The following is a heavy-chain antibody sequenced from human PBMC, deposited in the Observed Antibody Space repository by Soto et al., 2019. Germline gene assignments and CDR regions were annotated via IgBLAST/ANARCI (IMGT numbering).Heavy chain of an antibody. CDR2: LIPVFGST. J-gene: IGHJ6*02. CDR3: TRVLGYTFEPGKTRYYAMDV. CDR1: GGTFSKDA. D-gene: IGHD5-18*01. V-gene: IGHV1-69*01. Sequence: QVQLVQSGAEVKKPGSSVTVSCKTSGGTFSKDAINWVRQAPGQGLEWMGLLIPVFGSTIYAQKFQGRIRINADESTSTAFMDLSSLRSEDTAVYYCTRVLGYTFEPGKTRYYAMDVWGQGTTVSVSS.